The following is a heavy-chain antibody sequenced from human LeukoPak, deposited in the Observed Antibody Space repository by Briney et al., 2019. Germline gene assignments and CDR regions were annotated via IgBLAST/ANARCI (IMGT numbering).Heavy chain of an antibody. CDR3: ARGRPYISSPDY. CDR1: GYIFTDYY. CDR2: VNPNSGGT. J-gene: IGHJ4*02. Sequence: ASVKVSCKASGYIFTDYYIHWVRQAPGQGLEWMGWVNPNSGGTNYAENFQGRVTMTRDTSISTAYMELSRLRFDDTAVYYCARGRPYISSPDYWGQGTLVTVSS. D-gene: IGHD6-13*01. V-gene: IGHV1-2*02.